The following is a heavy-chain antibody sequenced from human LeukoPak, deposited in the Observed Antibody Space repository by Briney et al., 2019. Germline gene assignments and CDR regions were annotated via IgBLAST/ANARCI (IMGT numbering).Heavy chain of an antibody. Sequence: SGGPLRLSCAAYGFTFSNYAVTWVGQAPGKGLEWVSVIWSDGSTHYADSVKGRFTISRDNSKNTVYFQMNSLRAEDTAVYYCARGLPGYEFGLRGALFDHWGQGTLVTVSS. CDR1: GFTFSNYA. CDR3: ARGLPGYEFGLRGALFDH. CDR2: IWSDGST. D-gene: IGHD3-10*01. J-gene: IGHJ4*02. V-gene: IGHV3-53*01.